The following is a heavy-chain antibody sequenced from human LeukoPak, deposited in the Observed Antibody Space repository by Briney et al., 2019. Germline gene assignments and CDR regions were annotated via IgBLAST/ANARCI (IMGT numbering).Heavy chain of an antibody. D-gene: IGHD3-3*01. CDR1: GYTFTSYY. CDR2: INPSGGST. V-gene: IGHV1-46*01. Sequence: GASVKVSCKASGYTFTSYYMHWVRQAPGQGLEWMGIINPSGGSTSYAQKFQGRVTMTRDMSTSTVYMELSSLRSEDTAVYYCARATIFGVVPAPLDYWGQGTLVTVSS. CDR3: ARATIFGVVPAPLDY. J-gene: IGHJ4*02.